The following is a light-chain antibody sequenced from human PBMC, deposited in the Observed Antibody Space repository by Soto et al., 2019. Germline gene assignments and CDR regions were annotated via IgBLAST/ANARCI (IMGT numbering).Light chain of an antibody. CDR3: HQYGSSLT. J-gene: IGKJ4*01. CDR2: GSS. V-gene: IGKV3-20*01. Sequence: EIVLTQSPGTLSLSPGERATLSCRASQSVSSSYLAWYQQKPGQAPRLLIYGSSSRATGIPDRFSGSGSGTDCTLTISRLEPEDFAVYYCHQYGSSLTFGGGIKVEIK. CDR1: QSVSSSY.